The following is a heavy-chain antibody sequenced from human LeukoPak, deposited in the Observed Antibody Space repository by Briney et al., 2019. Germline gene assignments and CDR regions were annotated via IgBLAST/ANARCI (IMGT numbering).Heavy chain of an antibody. CDR2: LSADGSHK. J-gene: IGHJ4*02. CDR3: ARVPGGGSGTYYKYYFDY. D-gene: IGHD3-10*01. V-gene: IGHV3-30*03. Sequence: GGSLRLSCAASGFTFSSYGMHWVRQAPGKGLEWVAVLSADGSHKQFADSVKDRFAISRDNAKNSLYLQMNRLKAEDTAVYYCARVPGGGSGTYYKYYFDYWGQGTLVTVSS. CDR1: GFTFSSYG.